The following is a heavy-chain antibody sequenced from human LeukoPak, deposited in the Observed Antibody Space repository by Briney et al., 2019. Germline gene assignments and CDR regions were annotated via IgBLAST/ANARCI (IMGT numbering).Heavy chain of an antibody. Sequence: GRSLRLSCVASGFTFSSYAMHWVRQAPGKGLEWVAVISYDGSNKYYADSVKGRFTISRDNSKNTLYLQMNSLRADDTAVYYCARVVSSGWYSFDYWGQGTLLTVSS. V-gene: IGHV3-30-3*01. J-gene: IGHJ4*02. CDR1: GFTFSSYA. CDR3: ARVVSSGWYSFDY. CDR2: ISYDGSNK. D-gene: IGHD6-19*01.